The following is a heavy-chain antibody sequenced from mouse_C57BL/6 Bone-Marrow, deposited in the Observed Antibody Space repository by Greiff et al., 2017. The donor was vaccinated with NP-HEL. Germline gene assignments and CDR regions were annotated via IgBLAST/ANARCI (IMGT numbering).Heavy chain of an antibody. CDR3: ARHGNSRDY. J-gene: IGHJ2*01. Sequence: EVKVVESGGDLVKPGGSLKLSCAASGFTFSSYGMSWVRQTPDKRLEWVATISSGGSYTYYPDSVKGRFTISRDNAKNTLYLQMSSLKSEDTAMYYCARHGNSRDYWGQGTTLTVSS. CDR1: GFTFSSYG. CDR2: ISSGGSYT. V-gene: IGHV5-6*01. D-gene: IGHD4-1*01.